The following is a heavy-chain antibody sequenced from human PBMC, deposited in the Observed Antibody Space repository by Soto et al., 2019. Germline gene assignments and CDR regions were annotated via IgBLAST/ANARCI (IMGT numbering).Heavy chain of an antibody. D-gene: IGHD1-26*01. CDR2: INTGNGNT. Sequence: ASVKVSCKASGYNFSTYALLWVRQAPGQRLEWMGWINTGNGNTKYSQKFQGRVTMTRDTSASTAYMELSSLGSEDTAVYYCARGEQLYYFYNGMDVWGQGSTVTVSS. V-gene: IGHV1-3*04. J-gene: IGHJ6*02. CDR1: GYNFSTYA. CDR3: ARGEQLYYFYNGMDV.